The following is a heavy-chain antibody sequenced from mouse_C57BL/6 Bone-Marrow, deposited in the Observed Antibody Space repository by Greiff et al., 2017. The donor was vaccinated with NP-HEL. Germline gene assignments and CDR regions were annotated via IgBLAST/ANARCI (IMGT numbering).Heavy chain of an antibody. J-gene: IGHJ1*03. V-gene: IGHV1-39*01. Sequence: VHVKQSGPELVKPGASVKISCKASGYSFTDYNMNWVKQSNGKSLEWIGVINPNYGTTSYNQKFKGKATLTVDQSSSTAYMQLNSLTSEDSAVYYCASPAYYSNYGYFDVWGTGTMVTVSS. CDR3: ASPAYYSNYGYFDV. CDR1: GYSFTDYN. CDR2: INPNYGTT. D-gene: IGHD2-5*01.